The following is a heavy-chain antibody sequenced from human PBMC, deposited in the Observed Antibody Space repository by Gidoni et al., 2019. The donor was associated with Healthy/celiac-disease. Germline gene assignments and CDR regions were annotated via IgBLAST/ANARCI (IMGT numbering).Heavy chain of an antibody. CDR3: ARGYLAYCGGDCYNPLDY. J-gene: IGHJ4*02. Sequence: EVQLVESGGGLVKPGGSLRLSCAASGFTFSSYSMNWVRQAPGKGLEWVSSISSSSSYIYYADSVKGRFTISRDNAKNSLYLQMNSLRAEDTAVYYCARGYLAYCGGDCYNPLDYWGQGTLVTVSS. V-gene: IGHV3-21*01. D-gene: IGHD2-21*01. CDR2: ISSSSSYI. CDR1: GFTFSSYS.